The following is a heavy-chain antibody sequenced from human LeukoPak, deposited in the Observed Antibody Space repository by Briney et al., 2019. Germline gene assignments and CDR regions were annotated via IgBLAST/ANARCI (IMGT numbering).Heavy chain of an antibody. Sequence: SETLSLTCTVSGFSITSGYFWGWIRQPPGKGLEWIGNVYTTGAGSTYHNPSLKSRVTVSSDTSKNHVSLKLNSVNAADTAVYYCARGQIYDYWTPVSWKFDLWGRGTLVTVSS. CDR2: VYTTGAGST. CDR3: ARGQIYDYWTPVSWKFDL. CDR1: GFSITSGYF. D-gene: IGHD3-3*01. V-gene: IGHV4-38-2*02. J-gene: IGHJ2*01.